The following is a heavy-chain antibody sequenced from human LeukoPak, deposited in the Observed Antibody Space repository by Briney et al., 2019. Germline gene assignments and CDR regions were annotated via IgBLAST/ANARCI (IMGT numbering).Heavy chain of an antibody. J-gene: IGHJ4*02. Sequence: GGSLRLSCAASGFTFSSYGMSWVRQAPGKGLEWVSAISGSGGSTYYADSVKGRFTISRDNSKNTLYLQMNSLRAKDTAVYYCAKCILTGSTGDYFDYWGQGTLVTVSS. CDR2: ISGSGGST. CDR3: AKCILTGSTGDYFDY. D-gene: IGHD3-9*01. V-gene: IGHV3-23*01. CDR1: GFTFSSYG.